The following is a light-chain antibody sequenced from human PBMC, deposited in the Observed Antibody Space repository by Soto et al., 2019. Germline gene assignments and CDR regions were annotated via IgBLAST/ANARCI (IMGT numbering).Light chain of an antibody. CDR2: EVS. Sequence: QSALTQPASESGSPGQSITISCTGTSSDVGGYNYVSWYQQQSGKAPKLMIHEVSNRPSGVSNRFSGSKSGNTASLTISGLQAEDEADYYCSSYTSSRAYVFGIGIKVTVL. J-gene: IGLJ1*01. CDR1: SSDVGGYNY. V-gene: IGLV2-14*01. CDR3: SSYTSSRAYV.